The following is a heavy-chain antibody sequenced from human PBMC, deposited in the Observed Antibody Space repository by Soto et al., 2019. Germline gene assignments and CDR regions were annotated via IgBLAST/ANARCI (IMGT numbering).Heavy chain of an antibody. J-gene: IGHJ4*02. D-gene: IGHD2-15*01. CDR2: ISGSGGST. V-gene: IGHV3-23*01. CDR1: GFTFSSYA. Sequence: GGSLRLSCAASGFTFSSYAMSWVRQAPGKGLEWVSAISGSGGSTYYADSVKGRFTISRDNSKNTLYLQMNSLRAEDTAVYYCAKALIKGYCSGGSCYSIDYWGQGTLVTVSS. CDR3: AKALIKGYCSGGSCYSIDY.